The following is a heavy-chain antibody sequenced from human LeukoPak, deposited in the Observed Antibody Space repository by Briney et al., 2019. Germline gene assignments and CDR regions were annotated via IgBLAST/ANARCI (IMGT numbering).Heavy chain of an antibody. Sequence: ASVKVSCKASGYTFTNYGISWVRQAPGQGLEWMGWISAYNGHTNYAQKFQGRVTMTTDTSTSTAYMELRSLRSDDTAVYYCARDANIVVVPAATYYYYYGMDVWGQGTTVTVSS. CDR3: ARDANIVVVPAATYYYYYGMDV. D-gene: IGHD2-2*01. CDR1: GYTFTNYG. CDR2: ISAYNGHT. V-gene: IGHV1-18*01. J-gene: IGHJ6*02.